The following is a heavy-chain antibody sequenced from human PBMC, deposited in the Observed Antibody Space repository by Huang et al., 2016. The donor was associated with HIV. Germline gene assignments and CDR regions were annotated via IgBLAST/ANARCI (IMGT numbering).Heavy chain of an antibody. V-gene: IGHV1-24*01. Sequence: QVQLVQSGAEVKKPGASVKVSCKVSGYTLTELSMHLVRQAPGKGLEWMGGFDPEDGETIYGQNFQGRVTMTEDTSTDTAYVEVSSLRSEDTAVDYCATVYRRFRNHDSGDYYFDYWDQGTLVTVSS. CDR1: GYTLTELS. J-gene: IGHJ4*02. CDR2: FDPEDGET. D-gene: IGHD3-22*01. CDR3: ATVYRRFRNHDSGDYYFDY.